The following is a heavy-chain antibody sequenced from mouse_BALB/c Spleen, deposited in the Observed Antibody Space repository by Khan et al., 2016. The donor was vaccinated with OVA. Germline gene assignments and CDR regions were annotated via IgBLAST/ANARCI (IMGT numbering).Heavy chain of an antibody. CDR1: GDSITSGY. V-gene: IGHV3-8*02. Sequence: EVELVESGPSLVQPSQTLSLTCSVTGDSITSGYWSWIRNFPGNKLEYMGYMIYSGYTYYNPSLKSRVSITRHTSKNQYYLQLNSVTTEDTATYYCARSTYRYAFAYWGQGTLVTVSA. CDR2: MIYSGYT. J-gene: IGHJ3*01. CDR3: ARSTYRYAFAY. D-gene: IGHD2-14*01.